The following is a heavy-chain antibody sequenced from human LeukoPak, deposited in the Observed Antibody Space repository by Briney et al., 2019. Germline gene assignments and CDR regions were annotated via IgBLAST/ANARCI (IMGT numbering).Heavy chain of an antibody. Sequence: ASVKVSCKTSGYIFSDYFIHWMRQAPGQGLEWMGWINPNSGDTKYEQNFQGRVTMTGDTSINTAYMELNSLRSDDTAVYYCARGVRNRRWGIVVVVAATDYYYYMDVWGKGTTVTISS. CDR2: INPNSGDT. CDR3: ARGVRNRRWGIVVVVAATDYYYYMDV. J-gene: IGHJ6*03. V-gene: IGHV1-2*02. D-gene: IGHD2-15*01. CDR1: GYIFSDYF.